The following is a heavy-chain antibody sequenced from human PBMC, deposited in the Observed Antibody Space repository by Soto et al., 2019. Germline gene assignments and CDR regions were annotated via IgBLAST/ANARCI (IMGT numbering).Heavy chain of an antibody. J-gene: IGHJ4*02. CDR3: ARATGTLRSRNCDY. V-gene: IGHV4-31*03. CDR2: IYHTGST. D-gene: IGHD1-1*01. CDR1: GGSIRTVGHY. Sequence: SETLSLTCSVSGGSIRTVGHYWTWIRQPPGKGLEWIGSIYHTGSTYYSKSLRSRLTMSVDTSKSQFSLRLSSVTAADTAVYYCARATGTLRSRNCDYWGQGSLVTASS.